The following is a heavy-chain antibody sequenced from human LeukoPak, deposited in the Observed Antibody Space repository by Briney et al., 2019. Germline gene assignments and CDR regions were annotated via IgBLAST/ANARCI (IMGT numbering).Heavy chain of an antibody. CDR2: INPSGGST. V-gene: IGHV1-46*01. J-gene: IGHJ4*02. D-gene: IGHD3-9*01. CDR1: GYTFTSYY. CDR3: ARDPLYDILTGPSRNYFDY. Sequence: GASVKVSCKASGYTFTSYYMHWVRQAPGQGLEWMGIINPSGGSTSYAQKFQGRVTMTRDTSTSTVYMELSSLRSEDAAVYYCARDPLYDILTGPSRNYFDYWGQGTLVTVSS.